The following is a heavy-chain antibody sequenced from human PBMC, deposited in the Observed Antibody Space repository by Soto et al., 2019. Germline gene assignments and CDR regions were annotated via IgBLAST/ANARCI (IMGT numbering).Heavy chain of an antibody. Sequence: NPSETLSLTCTVSGVSISGYYWSWIRQPPGKGLEWIGYIYHSGTTSYNPSLESRVTISIDTSKKQVSLKLTSVTAADTAVYYCARENLRWFDPWGQGTQVTVSS. V-gene: IGHV4-59*01. D-gene: IGHD3-9*01. CDR2: IYHSGTT. CDR1: GVSISGYY. J-gene: IGHJ5*02. CDR3: ARENLRWFDP.